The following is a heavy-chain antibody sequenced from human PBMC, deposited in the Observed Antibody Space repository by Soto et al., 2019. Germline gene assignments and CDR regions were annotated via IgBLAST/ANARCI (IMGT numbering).Heavy chain of an antibody. J-gene: IGHJ4*02. Sequence: EVQLLESGGGLVQPGGSLRLTCAASGFTFSSYAMSWVRQAPGKGLEWVSAISGSGGSTYYADSVKGRFTISRDNSKNTLYLQMNSLRAEDTAVYYCAKAQNYCSGGSCYYYWGQGTLVTVSS. V-gene: IGHV3-23*01. D-gene: IGHD2-15*01. CDR3: AKAQNYCSGGSCYYY. CDR2: ISGSGGST. CDR1: GFTFSSYA.